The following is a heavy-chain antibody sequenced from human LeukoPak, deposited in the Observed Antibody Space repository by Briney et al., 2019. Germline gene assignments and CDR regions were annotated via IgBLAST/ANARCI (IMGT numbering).Heavy chain of an antibody. V-gene: IGHV4-34*01. Sequence: SETLSLTCAVYGGSFSGYYWSWIRQPPGKGLEWSGEINHSGSTNYNPSRKSRVTLSFHSSKSHFSLQLSSLTAADTAVYYCASVSPNYGSGSYYKPRRADFDYWGQGTLVTVSS. CDR2: INHSGST. J-gene: IGHJ4*02. CDR1: GGSFSGYY. D-gene: IGHD3-10*01. CDR3: ASVSPNYGSGSYYKPRRADFDY.